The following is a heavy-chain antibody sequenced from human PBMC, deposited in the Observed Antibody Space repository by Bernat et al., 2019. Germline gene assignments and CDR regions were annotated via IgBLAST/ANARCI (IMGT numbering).Heavy chain of an antibody. CDR3: ARVASLNRGWYQEDFDY. D-gene: IGHD6-19*01. V-gene: IGHV3-30*04. CDR1: GFNFNNYA. J-gene: IGHJ4*02. CDR2: ISHDARRK. Sequence: QVQLVESGGGVVQPGRSLRLSCVVSGFNFNNYAVHWVRQAPGKGLEWVAVISHDARRKYYAEAVKGRFTISRDNSKNTVYMDMNTLRGEDTAVYYCARVASLNRGWYQEDFDYWGQGTLVTVSS.